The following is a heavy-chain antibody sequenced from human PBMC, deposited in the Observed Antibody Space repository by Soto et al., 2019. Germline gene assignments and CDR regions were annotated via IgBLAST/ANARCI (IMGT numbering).Heavy chain of an antibody. V-gene: IGHV4-59*08. CDR2: IYYSGRT. Sequence: QVQLQESGPGLVKPSETLSLTCTVSGGSISSYYWSWIRQPPGKGLEWIGYIYYSGRTNYNPSRKSRVTISVDTSKTQFPLKLRSVTSAETAVYYGAGEGTWSGYYYYGMDVWGQGTTVTVSS. CDR1: GGSISSYY. J-gene: IGHJ6*02. CDR3: AGEGTWSGYYYYGMDV. D-gene: IGHD1-1*01.